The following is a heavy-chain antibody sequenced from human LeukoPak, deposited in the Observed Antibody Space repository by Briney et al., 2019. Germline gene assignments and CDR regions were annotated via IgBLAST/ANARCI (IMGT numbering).Heavy chain of an antibody. J-gene: IGHJ4*02. CDR1: GFTFSTYA. CDR2: ISSDGNEK. CDR3: VRDAGGY. V-gene: IGHV3-30*10. Sequence: GGSLRLSCAASGFTFSTYAMHWVRQAPGKGLEWVAVISSDGNEKFYTDSVKGRFTISRDNSRNTLYLQINGLRAEDTAVYYCVRDAGGYWGQGTPVTVSS.